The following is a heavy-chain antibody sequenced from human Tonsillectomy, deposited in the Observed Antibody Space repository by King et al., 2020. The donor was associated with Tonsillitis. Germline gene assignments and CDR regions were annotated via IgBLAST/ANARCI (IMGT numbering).Heavy chain of an antibody. J-gene: IGHJ4*02. Sequence: VQLVESWGGLVKPGESLRLSCETSGFTFSDAWMSWVRQPPGKGLEWVGRIKTKAQGGAIDYAVPVKGRFTISRDDSKNTLYLQMNNLQPEDTAVYYCTRRSSLGGQGTLVTVSS. CDR2: IKTKAQGGAI. CDR1: GFTFSDAW. V-gene: IGHV3-15*01. D-gene: IGHD2-2*01. CDR3: TRRSSL.